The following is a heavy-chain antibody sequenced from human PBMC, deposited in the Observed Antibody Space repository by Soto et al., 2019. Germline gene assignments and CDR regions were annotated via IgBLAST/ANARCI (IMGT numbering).Heavy chain of an antibody. V-gene: IGHV1-69*06. CDR1: GGTFSSYA. D-gene: IGHD6-19*01. CDR2: IIPIFGTA. J-gene: IGHJ4*02. Sequence: SVKVSCKASGGTFSSYAISWVRQAPGQGLEWMGGIIPIFGTANYAQKFQGRVTITADKSTRTAYMELSSLRSEDTAVYYCARVREYSSGWPFDYWGQGTLVTVSS. CDR3: ARVREYSSGWPFDY.